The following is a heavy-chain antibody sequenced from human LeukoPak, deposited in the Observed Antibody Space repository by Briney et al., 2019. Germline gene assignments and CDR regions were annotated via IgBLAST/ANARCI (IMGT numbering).Heavy chain of an antibody. D-gene: IGHD2-2*01. Sequence: KTSETLSLTCTVSGGSISSHYWSWIRQPPGKGLEWIGYMYYSGSTNYDPSLKSRVTISVDTSKNQFSLNLNSVTAADTAVYYCAAEHCTSSSCSFDYWGQGTLVPVSS. CDR2: MYYSGST. V-gene: IGHV4-59*11. J-gene: IGHJ4*02. CDR1: GGSISSHY. CDR3: AAEHCTSSSCSFDY.